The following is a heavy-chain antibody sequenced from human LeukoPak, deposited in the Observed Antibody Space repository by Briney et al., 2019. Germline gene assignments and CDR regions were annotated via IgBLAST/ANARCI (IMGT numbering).Heavy chain of an antibody. Sequence: PGGSLRLSCAASGFTFSSYGMHWVRQASGKGLEWVAVISYDGSNKYYADSVKGRFTISRDNSKNTLYLQMNSLRAEDTAVYYCARARGSSWYLGYFDYWGQGTLVTVSS. CDR1: GFTFSSYG. V-gene: IGHV3-30*03. D-gene: IGHD6-13*01. J-gene: IGHJ4*02. CDR2: ISYDGSNK. CDR3: ARARGSSWYLGYFDY.